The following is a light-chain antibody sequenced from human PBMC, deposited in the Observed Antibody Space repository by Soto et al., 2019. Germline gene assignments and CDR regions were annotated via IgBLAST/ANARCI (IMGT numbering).Light chain of an antibody. CDR2: DVT. Sequence: QSVLTQPASVSGSPGQSITISCTGTSSDVGGYNSVSWYQQHPGKAPKLMIYDVTNRPSGVSNRFSGSKSGNTASLTISGLQAEDEADYFCSSYASSFTLEFGGGTKLTVL. J-gene: IGLJ2*01. CDR1: SSDVGGYNS. V-gene: IGLV2-14*03. CDR3: SSYASSFTLE.